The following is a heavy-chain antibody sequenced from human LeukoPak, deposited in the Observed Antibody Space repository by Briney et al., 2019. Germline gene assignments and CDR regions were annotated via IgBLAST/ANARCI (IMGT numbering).Heavy chain of an antibody. Sequence: SGGSLRLSCAASGFTFSSYSMNWVRQAPGKGLEWVSSISSSSSYIYYADSVKGRFTISRDNAKNSLYLQMNSLRAEDTAVYYCAGESTSYGMDVWGQGTTVTVSS. CDR3: AGESTSYGMDV. CDR1: GFTFSSYS. CDR2: ISSSSSYI. V-gene: IGHV3-21*01. D-gene: IGHD2-2*01. J-gene: IGHJ6*02.